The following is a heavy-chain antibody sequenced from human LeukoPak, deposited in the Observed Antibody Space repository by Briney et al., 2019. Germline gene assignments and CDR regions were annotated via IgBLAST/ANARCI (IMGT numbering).Heavy chain of an antibody. CDR2: ISSSGSTI. V-gene: IGHV3-11*04. D-gene: IGHD5-18*01. CDR1: GFTFSDYY. Sequence: PGGSLRLSCAASGFTFSDYYMSWIRQAPGKGLEWVSYISSSGSTIYYADSVKDRFTISRDNAKNSLYLQMNSLRAEDTAVYYCARVGDTAMVTNYYYYYMDVWGKGTTVTVSS. CDR3: ARVGDTAMVTNYYYYYMDV. J-gene: IGHJ6*03.